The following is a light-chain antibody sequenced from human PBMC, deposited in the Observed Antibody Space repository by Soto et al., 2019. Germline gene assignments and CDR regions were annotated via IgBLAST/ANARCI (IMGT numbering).Light chain of an antibody. V-gene: IGKV1-5*03. CDR1: QSLNSW. CDR2: QAS. J-gene: IGKJ1*01. Sequence: DIQMTQSPSTLSASVGDRVTITCRASQSLNSWLAWYQQKPGRAPKLLIYQASTLASGVPSRFSGSGSGTEFTLTISSLQPDDFATYYCQQYNSFWTFGQGTKVDI. CDR3: QQYNSFWT.